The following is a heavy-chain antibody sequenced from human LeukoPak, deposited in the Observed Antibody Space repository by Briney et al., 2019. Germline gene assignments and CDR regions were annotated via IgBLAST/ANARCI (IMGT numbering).Heavy chain of an antibody. D-gene: IGHD6-13*01. Sequence: GGSLRLSCAASGFTFSSYSMNWVRQAPGKGLEWVSSISSSSSYIYYADSVKGRFTISRDNAKNSLYLQMNSLRAEDTAVYYCARDLGYSSSWYEDWGQGTLVTVSS. V-gene: IGHV3-21*01. J-gene: IGHJ4*02. CDR1: GFTFSSYS. CDR3: ARDLGYSSSWYED. CDR2: ISSSSSYI.